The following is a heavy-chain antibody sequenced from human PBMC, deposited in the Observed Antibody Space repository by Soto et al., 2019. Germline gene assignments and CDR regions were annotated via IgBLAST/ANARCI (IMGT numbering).Heavy chain of an antibody. D-gene: IGHD1-20*01. V-gene: IGHV1-69*13. CDR1: GGTFSGYA. CDR3: AKDPRSITGTTSTEDFQH. Sequence: SVKVSCKASGGTFSGYAINWVRQAPGQGLEWMGGIIPVLGITNYAQKFQGRITIAADESTGTAHMDLRSLSSEDTAVYYCAKDPRSITGTTSTEDFQHWGQGTLVTV. J-gene: IGHJ1*01. CDR2: IIPVLGIT.